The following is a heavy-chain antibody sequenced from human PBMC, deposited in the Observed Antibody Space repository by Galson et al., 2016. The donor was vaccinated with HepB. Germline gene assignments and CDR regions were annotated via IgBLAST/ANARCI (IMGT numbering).Heavy chain of an antibody. CDR2: ISYDGSDK. D-gene: IGHD3-22*01. J-gene: IGHJ6*02. V-gene: IGHV3-30*18. Sequence: SLRLSCAASGFTFSSYGMHWVRQAPGKGLEWVAVISYDGSDKYYADSVKGRFTISSDNSKNTLNLQMNSLRAEDTAVYYCAKDRRYYDSSGYFWAGYYYDGMDVWGQGTTVTVSS. CDR3: AKDRRYYDSSGYFWAGYYYDGMDV. CDR1: GFTFSSYG.